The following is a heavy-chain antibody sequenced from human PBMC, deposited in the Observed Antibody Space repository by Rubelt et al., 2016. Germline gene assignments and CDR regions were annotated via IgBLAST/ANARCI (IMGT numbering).Heavy chain of an antibody. J-gene: IGHJ4*02. D-gene: IGHD1-14*01. CDR2: IGTAGDT. V-gene: IGHV3-13*01. CDR1: GFTFSSYD. Sequence: EVQLVESGGGLVQPGGSLRLSCAASGFTFSSYDMHWVRQATGKGLEWVSAIGTAGDTYYPGSGKGRFTMSRENAKNSLYPQMNSLRAGDTAVYYCARDIRGGFDYWGQGTLVTVSS. CDR3: ARDIRGGFDY.